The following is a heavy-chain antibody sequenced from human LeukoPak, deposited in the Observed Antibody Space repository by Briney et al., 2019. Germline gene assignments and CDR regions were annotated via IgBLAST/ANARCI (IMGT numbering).Heavy chain of an antibody. Sequence: GGSLRLSCAASGFTFSSYSMNWVRQAPGKGLEWVSSISSSSSYIYYADSVKGRFTISRDNSKNTLYLQMNSLRAEDTAVYYCAKDRFGSSWYPYYFDYWGQGTLVTVSS. CDR1: GFTFSSYS. CDR2: ISSSSSYI. D-gene: IGHD6-13*01. CDR3: AKDRFGSSWYPYYFDY. J-gene: IGHJ4*02. V-gene: IGHV3-21*04.